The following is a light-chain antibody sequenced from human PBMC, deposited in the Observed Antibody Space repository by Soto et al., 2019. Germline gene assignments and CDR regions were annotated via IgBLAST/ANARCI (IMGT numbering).Light chain of an antibody. J-gene: IGKJ1*01. CDR2: GAS. CDR3: QQSYSTPWT. V-gene: IGKV3-15*01. Sequence: VMTQSPARLCVPPVATASVSCRASQSISSRLAWYQQTPGRAPKLLIYGASTMATGIPTRFSGSGSGTDFTLTISSLQPEDFATYYCQQSYSTPWTFGQGTKVDIK. CDR1: QSISSR.